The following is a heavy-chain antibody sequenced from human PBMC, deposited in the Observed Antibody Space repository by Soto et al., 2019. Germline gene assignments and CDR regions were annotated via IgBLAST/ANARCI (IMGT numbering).Heavy chain of an antibody. CDR2: IYYSGST. V-gene: IGHV4-39*01. D-gene: IGHD3-10*01. J-gene: IGHJ4*02. CDR1: GGSISSSSYY. Sequence: PSETLSLTCTVSGGSISSSSYYWGWIRQPPGKGLEWIGSIYYSGSTYYNPSLKSRVTISVDTSKNQFSLKLSSVTAADTAVYYCARAISYYGSGSSYTLTRRKYYFDYWGQGTLVTVSS. CDR3: ARAISYYGSGSSYTLTRRKYYFDY.